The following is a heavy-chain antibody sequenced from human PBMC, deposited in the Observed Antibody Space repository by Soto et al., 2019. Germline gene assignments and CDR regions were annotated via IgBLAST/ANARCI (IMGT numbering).Heavy chain of an antibody. Sequence: SGGSLRLSCAASGFTFSSYEMNWVRQAPGKGLEWVSYISSSGSTIYYADSVKGRFTISRDNAKNSLYLQMNSLRAEDTAVYYCARSSGWYFDLWGRGTLVTAPQ. V-gene: IGHV3-48*03. J-gene: IGHJ2*01. CDR1: GFTFSSYE. CDR3: ARSSGWYFDL. CDR2: ISSSGSTI.